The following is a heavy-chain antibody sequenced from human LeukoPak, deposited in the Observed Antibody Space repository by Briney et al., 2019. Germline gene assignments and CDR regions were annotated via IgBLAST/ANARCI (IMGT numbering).Heavy chain of an antibody. CDR1: GGSISSDY. J-gene: IGHJ4*02. D-gene: IGHD2-2*01. CDR3: ARTDGHCSSTSCQTTFDY. CDR2: ISYSGTT. V-gene: IGHV4-59*08. Sequence: SETLSLTCTVSGGSISSDYWSWIRQPPGKGLEWIGNISYSGTTNYNPSLKSRVTISLDTSENQFSLKLNSVTAADTAVYYCARTDGHCSSTSCQTTFDYWGQGILVTVSS.